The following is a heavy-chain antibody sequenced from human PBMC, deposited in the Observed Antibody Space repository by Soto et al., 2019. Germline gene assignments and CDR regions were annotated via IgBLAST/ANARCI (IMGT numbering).Heavy chain of an antibody. J-gene: IGHJ4*02. D-gene: IGHD3-22*01. V-gene: IGHV1-69*13. CDR3: ATPTHDSSHPRPFDY. CDR2: IIPIFGTA. Sequence: ASVQVSCKASGGTFSNYGISWVRQAPGQGLEWMGGIIPIFGTANYAQKFQGRVTITADESTSTAYMELSSLRSEDTAVYYCATPTHDSSHPRPFDYWGQGTLVTVSS. CDR1: GGTFSNYG.